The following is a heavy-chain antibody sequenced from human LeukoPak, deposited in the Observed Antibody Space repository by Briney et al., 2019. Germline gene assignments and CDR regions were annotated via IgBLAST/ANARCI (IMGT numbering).Heavy chain of an antibody. Sequence: GGSLRLSCAASGFTFSGSWMSWIRQAPGKGLEWVANIKPDGSDKYYVDSVKGRFTISRDNAKNSLYLQMNSLRAEDTAVYYCARATSWPHRGQGTLVTVSS. J-gene: IGHJ4*02. CDR1: GFTFSGSW. V-gene: IGHV3-7*01. CDR2: IKPDGSDK. CDR3: ARATSWPH. D-gene: IGHD2-2*01.